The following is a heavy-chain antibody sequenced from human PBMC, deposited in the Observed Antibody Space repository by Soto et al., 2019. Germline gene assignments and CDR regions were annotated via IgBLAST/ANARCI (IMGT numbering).Heavy chain of an antibody. D-gene: IGHD6-13*01. Sequence: GALRLSCAASGLTFSSYSMNWVRQAPGKGLEWVSYISSSSSTIYYADSVKGRFTMSRDNAKNSLYLQMNSLRAEDTAVYYCARHPERIAEIGWFDPWGQGTLVTVSS. CDR3: ARHPERIAEIGWFDP. CDR2: ISSSSSTI. J-gene: IGHJ5*02. V-gene: IGHV3-48*04. CDR1: GLTFSSYS.